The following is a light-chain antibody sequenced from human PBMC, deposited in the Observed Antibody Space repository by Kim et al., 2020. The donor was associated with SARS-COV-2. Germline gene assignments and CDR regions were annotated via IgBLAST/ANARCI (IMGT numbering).Light chain of an antibody. V-gene: IGLV2-14*03. CDR2: DVN. CDR1: SREIGTYNF. Sequence: QSITISCTGTSREIGTYNFVSWYQQHPGKAPKLIIFDVNDRPSGVSDRFSGSKSANTASLTISGLQAEDEADYYCSSFTSTSSPYVFGTGTQLTVL. CDR3: SSFTSTSSPYV. J-gene: IGLJ1*01.